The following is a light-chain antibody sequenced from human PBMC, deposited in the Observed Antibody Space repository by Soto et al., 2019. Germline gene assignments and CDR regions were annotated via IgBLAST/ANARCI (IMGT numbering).Light chain of an antibody. V-gene: IGLV2-14*01. Sequence: QSALTQPASVSGSPGQSITISCTGTSSDVGGYNYVCWFQQHPGKAPKLMIYDVSNRPSGVSNRFSGSKSGNTASLTISGLQAEDEADYYCNSYTSGSTWVFGGGTKLTLL. CDR1: SSDVGGYNY. J-gene: IGLJ3*02. CDR3: NSYTSGSTWV. CDR2: DVS.